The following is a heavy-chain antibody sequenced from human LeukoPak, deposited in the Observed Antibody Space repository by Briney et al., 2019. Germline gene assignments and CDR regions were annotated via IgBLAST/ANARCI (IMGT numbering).Heavy chain of an antibody. V-gene: IGHV3-30-3*01. CDR1: GFAFNTYA. Sequence: GGSLRLSCAASGFAFNTYAMSWVRQAPGKGLEWVASISYDDTTKAYSDSVKGRFTVSRDKSNNTLYLQMNSLRAEDTGVYYCARDCSSATCYAAFDYWGQGTLVTVSS. CDR2: ISYDDTTK. D-gene: IGHD2-2*01. J-gene: IGHJ4*02. CDR3: ARDCSSATCYAAFDY.